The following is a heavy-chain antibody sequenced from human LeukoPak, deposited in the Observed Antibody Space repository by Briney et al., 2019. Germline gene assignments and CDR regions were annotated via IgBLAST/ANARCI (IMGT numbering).Heavy chain of an antibody. D-gene: IGHD3-16*02. CDR2: INHGGGES. J-gene: IGHJ4*02. V-gene: IGHV3-7*01. CDR3: ARSLELPY. Sequence: GGALRLSCAASRFTFSSYLMTWVRQAPGQGLEWVATINHGGGESYYVDSVKGRFTISRDNAKNSLYLQMDSLRAEDTAVYDCARSLELPYWGQGTLVTVSS. CDR1: RFTFSSYL.